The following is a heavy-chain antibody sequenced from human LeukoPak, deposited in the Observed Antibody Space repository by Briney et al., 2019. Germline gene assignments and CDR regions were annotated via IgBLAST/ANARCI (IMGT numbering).Heavy chain of an antibody. CDR3: ARDRIAAAVSWFDP. J-gene: IGHJ5*02. V-gene: IGHV4-4*02. Sequence: SETLSLTCAVSGGSISSSNWWSWVRQSPGKGLEWIGEIYHSGSTNYNPSLKSRVTISVDKSKNQFSLKLSSVTAADTAVYYCARDRIAAAVSWFDPWGQGTLVTVSS. CDR1: GGSISSSNW. CDR2: IYHSGST. D-gene: IGHD6-13*01.